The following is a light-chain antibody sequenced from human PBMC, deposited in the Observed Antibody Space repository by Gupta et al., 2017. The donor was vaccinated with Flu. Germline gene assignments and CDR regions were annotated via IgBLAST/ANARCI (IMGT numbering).Light chain of an antibody. CDR1: QSVSSK. V-gene: IGKV3-15*01. Sequence: TLSVATVERTTLSSSASQSVSSKLFWCQQKTGRAPRLLIYGASTRATGIPARFSGSGAGTEFTLTISSLQSEDFAVYYCQQYNDWFLYTFGQGTKLEIK. J-gene: IGKJ2*01. CDR3: QQYNDWFLYT. CDR2: GAS.